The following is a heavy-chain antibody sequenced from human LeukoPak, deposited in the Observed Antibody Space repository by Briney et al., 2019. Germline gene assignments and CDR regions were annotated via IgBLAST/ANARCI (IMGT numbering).Heavy chain of an antibody. D-gene: IGHD3-10*01. CDR1: GFSFSRYW. CDR3: AGDYGSGNNWFDP. CDR2: INSDGSST. Sequence: PGGSLRLSCAASGFSFSRYWMHWVRQAPGKGLVWVSHINSDGSSTSYADSVKGRFTISRDNAKNTLYLQMNSLGAEDTAVYYCAGDYGSGNNWFDPWGQGTLVTVSS. V-gene: IGHV3-74*01. J-gene: IGHJ5*02.